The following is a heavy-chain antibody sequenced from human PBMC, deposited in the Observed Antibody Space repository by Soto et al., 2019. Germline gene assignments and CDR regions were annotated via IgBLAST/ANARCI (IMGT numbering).Heavy chain of an antibody. CDR2: ISSSGSIM. CDR3: ARAPDGGYCYYCYMDV. D-gene: IGHD4-17*01. J-gene: IGHJ6*03. CDR1: GFTFSDYH. V-gene: IGHV3-11*01. Sequence: QVQLVESGGGLVKPGGSLRLSCAASGFTFSDYHMSWIRQAPGKGLEWVSDISSSGSIMYYADSVKGRFTISRDNAKNSLYLQMNSLRAEDTAVYYCARAPDGGYCYYCYMDVWGKGTTVTVSS.